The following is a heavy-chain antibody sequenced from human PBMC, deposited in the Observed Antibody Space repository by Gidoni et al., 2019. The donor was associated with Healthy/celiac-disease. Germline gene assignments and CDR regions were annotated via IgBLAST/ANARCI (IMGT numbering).Heavy chain of an antibody. CDR3: ARDSALFGLTNSIEDY. CDR2: ISAYNGNT. J-gene: IGHJ4*02. D-gene: IGHD3-22*01. Sequence: QVQLVQSGAEVKKPGASVKVSCKASGYTCTSYGISWVRQAPGQGLEWMGWISAYNGNTNYAQKLQGRVTMTTDTSTSTAYMELRSLRSDDTAVYYCARDSALFGLTNSIEDYWGQGTLVTVSS. CDR1: GYTCTSYG. V-gene: IGHV1-18*01.